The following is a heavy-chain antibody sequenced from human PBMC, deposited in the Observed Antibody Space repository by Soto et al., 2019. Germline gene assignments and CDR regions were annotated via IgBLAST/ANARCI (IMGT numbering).Heavy chain of an antibody. V-gene: IGHV4-39*01. J-gene: IGHJ6*02. CDR3: AIGPAAMFRGNYYYYGMDV. D-gene: IGHD2-2*01. CDR2: IYYSGST. CDR1: GGSISSSSYY. Sequence: SETLSLTCTVSGGSISSSSYYWGWIRQPPGKGLEWIGSIYYSGSTYYNPSLKSRVTISVDTSKNQFSLKLSSVTAADTAVYYCAIGPAAMFRGNYYYYGMDVWGQGTTVTVSS.